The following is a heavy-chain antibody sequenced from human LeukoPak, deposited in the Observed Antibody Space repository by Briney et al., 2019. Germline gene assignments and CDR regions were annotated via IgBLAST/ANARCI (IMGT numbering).Heavy chain of an antibody. J-gene: IGHJ4*02. CDR1: GFTFTNYA. D-gene: IGHD3-16*01. CDR3: ASLRRITYFDY. Sequence: GGSLRLSCAASGFTFTNYAMSWVRQAPGKGLEWLSAISGSGGDTDYADSVKGRFTISRDNSKNTLYLQMNSLRAEDTAVYYCASLRRITYFDYWGQGTLVTVSS. V-gene: IGHV3-23*01. CDR2: ISGSGGDT.